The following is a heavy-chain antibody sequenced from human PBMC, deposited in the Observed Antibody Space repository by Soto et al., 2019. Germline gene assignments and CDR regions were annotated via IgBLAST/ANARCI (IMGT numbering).Heavy chain of an antibody. D-gene: IGHD5-12*01. CDR1: GYGFTSYW. V-gene: IGHV5-51*01. J-gene: IGHJ4*02. CDR3: ARPVTEGMATLYVDY. Sequence: EVQLVQSGAEVKKPGESLKISCKGSGYGFTSYWIGWVRQMPGKGLEWMGIIYPGDSDTRYSPSFQGQVTISADKSISTAYLQWSSLKASDTAMYYCARPVTEGMATLYVDYWGQGTLVTVSS. CDR2: IYPGDSDT.